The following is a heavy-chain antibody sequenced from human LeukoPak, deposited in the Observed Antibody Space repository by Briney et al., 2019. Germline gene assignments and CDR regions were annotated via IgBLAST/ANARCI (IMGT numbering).Heavy chain of an antibody. J-gene: IGHJ3*02. CDR3: ARGDGCDI. CDR1: GGSISSGGYY. V-gene: IGHV4-31*03. CDR2: IYYSGST. Sequence: SETLSLTCTVSGGSISSGGYYWSWIREHPGKGLEGIGYIYYSGSTYYTPSLKSRVTISVDAAKNQFSLKLSSVTAADTAVYYCARGDGCDIWRQGTRVTVSS.